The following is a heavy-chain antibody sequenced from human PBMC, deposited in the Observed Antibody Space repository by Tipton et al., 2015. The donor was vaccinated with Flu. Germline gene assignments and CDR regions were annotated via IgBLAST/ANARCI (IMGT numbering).Heavy chain of an antibody. CDR1: GGSISSYY. Sequence: TLSLTCMISGGSISSYYWSWIRQSPGRGLEWIGYVYYRGSTSYNPSLKSRVTISVDTSKIQFSLRLNSVTAADTAIYYCARDPDGYYYDDSAWLSDYWGQGTLVTVSS. CDR3: ARDPDGYYYDDSAWLSDY. D-gene: IGHD3-22*01. CDR2: VYYRGST. V-gene: IGHV4-59*01. J-gene: IGHJ4*02.